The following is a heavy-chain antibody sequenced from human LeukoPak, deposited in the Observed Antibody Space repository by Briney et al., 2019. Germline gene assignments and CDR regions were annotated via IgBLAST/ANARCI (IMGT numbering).Heavy chain of an antibody. CDR2: IYYSGST. CDR3: ARGRAVAGTYAFDI. J-gene: IGHJ3*02. V-gene: IGHV4-39*07. D-gene: IGHD6-19*01. Sequence: SETLSLTCTVSGGSISSSSYYWGWIRQPPGKGLEWIGSIYYSGSTYYNPSLKSRVTISVDTSKNQFSLKLSSVTAADTAVYYCARGRAVAGTYAFDIWGQGTMVTVSS. CDR1: GGSISSSSYY.